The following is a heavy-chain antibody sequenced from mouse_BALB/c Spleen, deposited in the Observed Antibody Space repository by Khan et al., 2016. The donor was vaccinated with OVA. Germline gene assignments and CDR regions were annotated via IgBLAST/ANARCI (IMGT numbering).Heavy chain of an antibody. CDR3: ARGYGFFAS. D-gene: IGHD1-2*01. CDR1: GYSFTLYY. J-gene: IGHJ3*01. Sequence: EVQLQESAPDLVKPGASVKISCKSSGYSFTLYYMSWVKQSHGKSLEWIGLINPNTDNINYNQEFKGKAMLTVDKSSNTAYMELRSLTSEDSAVYFCARGYGFFASWGQGTLVSVSP. CDR2: INPNTDNI. V-gene: IGHV1-26*01.